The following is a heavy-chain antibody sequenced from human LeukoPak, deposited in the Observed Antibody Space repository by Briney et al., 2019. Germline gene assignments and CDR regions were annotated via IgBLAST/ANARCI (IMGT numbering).Heavy chain of an antibody. CDR3: ARGPRAGTTSLPDY. J-gene: IGHJ4*02. Sequence: ASVKVSCKASGYTFTSYYVHWVRQAPGQGLEWMGWINPNSGGTNYAQKFQGRVTMTRDTSIGTAYMELSRLRSDDTAVYYCARGPRAGTTSLPDYRGQGTLVTVSS. D-gene: IGHD1-7*01. V-gene: IGHV1-2*02. CDR1: GYTFTSYY. CDR2: INPNSGGT.